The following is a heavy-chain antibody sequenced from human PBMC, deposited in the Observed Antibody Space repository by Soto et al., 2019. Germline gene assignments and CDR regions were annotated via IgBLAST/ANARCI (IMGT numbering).Heavy chain of an antibody. CDR3: AKDLGVYCGGGTCWGPFDN. V-gene: IGHV3-23*01. CDR1: GFTFSSYA. D-gene: IGHD2-15*01. J-gene: IGHJ4*02. CDR2: ISGNGGRT. Sequence: GGSLRLSCAASGFTFSSYAMSWLRRAPGKGPDWVSTISGNGGRTYYADSVKGRFTISRDNSQTTLFLQMNSLRAEDTAVYYCAKDLGVYCGGGTCWGPFDNWGQGTLVTVSS.